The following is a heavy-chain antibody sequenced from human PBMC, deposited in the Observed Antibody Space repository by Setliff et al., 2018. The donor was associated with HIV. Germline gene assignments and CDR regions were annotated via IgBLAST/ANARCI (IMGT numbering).Heavy chain of an antibody. CDR2: VFYTGFA. CDR3: ARRVVTLSPLFDY. CDR1: GDSIRGYY. V-gene: IGHV4-59*08. D-gene: IGHD3-22*01. J-gene: IGHJ4*02. Sequence: PSETLSLTCTVSGDSIRGYYWSWIRQPPGKGLEWMGYVFYTGFAAYNPSLKSRVTISVDTSKNQFSLKQSSVTAADTAVYYCARRVVTLSPLFDYWGQGTLVTVSS.